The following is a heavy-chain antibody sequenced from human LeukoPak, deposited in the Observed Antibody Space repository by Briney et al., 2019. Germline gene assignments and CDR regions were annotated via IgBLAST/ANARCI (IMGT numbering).Heavy chain of an antibody. CDR1: GYTFTKSDY. D-gene: IGHD3-22*01. J-gene: IGHJ4*02. CDR3: ARSYDSSGYYQYYFDY. V-gene: IGHV1-18*04. CDR2: ISAYNGNT. Sequence: GASVKVSCKASGYTFTKSDYMHWVRQAPGQGLEWMGWISAYNGNTNYAQKLQGRVTMTTDTSTSTAYMELRSLRSDDTAVYYCARSYDSSGYYQYYFDYWGQGTLVTVSS.